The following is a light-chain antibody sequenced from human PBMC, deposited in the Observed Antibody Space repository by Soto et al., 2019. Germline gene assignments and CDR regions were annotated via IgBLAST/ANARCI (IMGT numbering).Light chain of an antibody. V-gene: IGLV2-18*02. CDR1: SSDVGGYNR. CDR2: EVT. J-gene: IGLJ3*02. CDR3: STYTSSPTWV. Sequence: QSVLTQPPSVSGSPGQSVTISCTGTSSDVGGYNRVSWYQQPPGTAPKLMIYEVTNRPSGVPDRFSGSKSGNTASLTISGLQPEDEAAYYCSTYTSSPTWVSGGGPKQTLL.